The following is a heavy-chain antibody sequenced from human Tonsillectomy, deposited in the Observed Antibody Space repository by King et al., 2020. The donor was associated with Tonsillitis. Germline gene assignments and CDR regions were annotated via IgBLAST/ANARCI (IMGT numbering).Heavy chain of an antibody. CDR1: GYSFSNYW. CDR2: IYPGDSDT. J-gene: IGHJ3*02. V-gene: IGHV5-51*01. D-gene: IGHD3-10*01. CDR3: ARAHSYGSGSFGI. Sequence: VQLVESGAEVKKPGESLKISCKGSGYSFSNYWIGWVRQMPGKGLEWMGIIYPGDSDTRYSPSFQGQVTISADKSISTAFLQWSSLKASDTAMYYCARAHSYGSGSFGIWGQGTMVTVSS.